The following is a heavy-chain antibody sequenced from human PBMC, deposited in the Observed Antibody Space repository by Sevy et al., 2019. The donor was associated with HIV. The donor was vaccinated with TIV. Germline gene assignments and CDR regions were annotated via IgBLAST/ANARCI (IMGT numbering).Heavy chain of an antibody. CDR1: GFTFNSHG. CDR3: VKDPLISLGADLFDY. Sequence: GGSLRLSCATSGFTFNSHGMHWVRQAPGKGLEWVSFIQYDGGNKNYADPVKGRFTISRDNSKNTLYLQLSSLRTEDTALYYCVKDPLISLGADLFDYWGQGTLVTVSS. J-gene: IGHJ4*02. CDR2: IQYDGGNK. D-gene: IGHD7-27*01. V-gene: IGHV3-30*02.